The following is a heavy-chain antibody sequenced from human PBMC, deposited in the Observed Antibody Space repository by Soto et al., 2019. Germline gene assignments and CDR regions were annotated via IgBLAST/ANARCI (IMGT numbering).Heavy chain of an antibody. J-gene: IGHJ6*02. D-gene: IGHD2-15*01. Sequence: ASVKVSCKASGYTFTGYYMHWVRQAPGQGLEWMGWINPNSGGTNYAQKFQGRVTMTRDTSISTAYMELSRLRSDDTAVYYCARDTTGPVAAAYGMDVWGQGTTVTVSS. V-gene: IGHV1-2*02. CDR3: ARDTTGPVAAAYGMDV. CDR2: INPNSGGT. CDR1: GYTFTGYY.